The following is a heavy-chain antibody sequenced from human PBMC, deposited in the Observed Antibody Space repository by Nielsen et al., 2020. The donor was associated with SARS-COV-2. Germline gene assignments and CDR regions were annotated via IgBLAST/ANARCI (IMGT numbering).Heavy chain of an antibody. CDR3: ASDGDTAMPVFNY. D-gene: IGHD5-18*01. Sequence: GGSLRLSCAASGFTFSSYAMHWVRQAPGKGLEWVAVISYDGSNKYYADSVKGRFTISRDNSKNTLYLQMNSLRAEDTAVYYCASDGDTAMPVFNYWGQGTLVTVSS. J-gene: IGHJ4*02. CDR2: ISYDGSNK. V-gene: IGHV3-30*04. CDR1: GFTFSSYA.